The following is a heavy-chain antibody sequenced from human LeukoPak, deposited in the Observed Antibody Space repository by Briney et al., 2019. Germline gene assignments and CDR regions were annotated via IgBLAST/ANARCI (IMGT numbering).Heavy chain of an antibody. CDR1: GYSFTSYW. V-gene: IGHV5-51*01. D-gene: IGHD6-19*01. Sequence: GESLKISCKGSGYSFTSYWIGWVRQMPGKGLEWTGIIYPGDSDTRYSPSFQGQVTISADKSISTAYLQWSSLKASDTAMYYCARLGIAVAGRGAFDIWGQGTMVTVSS. CDR3: ARLGIAVAGRGAFDI. J-gene: IGHJ3*02. CDR2: IYPGDSDT.